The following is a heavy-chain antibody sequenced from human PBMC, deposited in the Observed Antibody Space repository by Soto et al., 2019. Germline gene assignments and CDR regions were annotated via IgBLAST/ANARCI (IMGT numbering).Heavy chain of an antibody. CDR1: GGSISSGGYY. D-gene: IGHD6-6*01. Sequence: PSETLSLTCTVSGGSISSGGYYWRWIRQHPGKGLEWIGYIYYSGSTYYNPSLKSRVTISVDTSKNQFSLKLSSVTAADTAVYYCARFPSPHYSSSPPIGNTSSPTYGMDVWGQGTSVTVSS. V-gene: IGHV4-31*03. CDR2: IYYSGST. J-gene: IGHJ6*02. CDR3: ARFPSPHYSSSPPIGNTSSPTYGMDV.